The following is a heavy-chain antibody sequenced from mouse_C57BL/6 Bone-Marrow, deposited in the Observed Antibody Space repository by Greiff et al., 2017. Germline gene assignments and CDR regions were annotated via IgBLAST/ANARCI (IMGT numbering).Heavy chain of an antibody. Sequence: QVQLQQSGAELARPGASVKLSCKASGYTFTSYGISWVKQRTGQGLEWIGEIYPRSGNTYYNEKFKGKATLTADKSSSTAYMELRSLTSEDYAVSDCARSYWYFDVWGTGTTVTVSS. CDR1: GYTFTSYG. J-gene: IGHJ1*03. V-gene: IGHV1-81*01. CDR3: ARSYWYFDV. CDR2: IYPRSGNT.